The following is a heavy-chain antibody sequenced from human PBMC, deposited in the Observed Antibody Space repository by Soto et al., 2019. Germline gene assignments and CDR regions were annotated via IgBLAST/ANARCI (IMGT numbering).Heavy chain of an antibody. Sequence: QVQLQESGPGLVKPSETLSLTCTVSGGSVSSGSYYWSWIRQPPGKGLEWIGYIYYSGSTNYNPSHKRRATVAVDTAKDLCSLTLSSVTAADTAVYYCAREPPYSGGWSFDSWGQGTLVTVSS. CDR3: AREPPYSGGWSFDS. CDR2: IYYSGST. CDR1: GGSVSSGSYY. D-gene: IGHD6-19*01. V-gene: IGHV4-61*01. J-gene: IGHJ4*02.